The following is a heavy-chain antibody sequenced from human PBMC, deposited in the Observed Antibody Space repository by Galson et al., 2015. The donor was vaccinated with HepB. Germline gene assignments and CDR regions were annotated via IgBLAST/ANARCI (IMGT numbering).Heavy chain of an antibody. CDR3: VHGYTNGWYALHFDY. V-gene: IGHV3-43*01. D-gene: IGHD6-19*01. CDR1: GFTVDDHT. CDR2: IGWNGVGS. J-gene: IGHJ4*02. Sequence: SLRLAGAASGFTVDDHTMHWVRQAPGEGPHWVSVIGWNGVGSYYPDSLKGRFTISRDNSKNSLYLQMRSLRTEDTALYYCVHGYTNGWYALHFDYWGQGTLVTVSS.